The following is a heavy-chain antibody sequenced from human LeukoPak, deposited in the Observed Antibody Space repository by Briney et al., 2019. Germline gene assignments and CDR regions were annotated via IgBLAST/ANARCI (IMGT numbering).Heavy chain of an antibody. J-gene: IGHJ3*02. CDR3: ARGLLWMAKDAFDI. Sequence: SETLSLICSVSDDSISIYYWSWIRQPAGKGLEWIGRIYTSGSTNYNPSLKSRVTISVDTSKNQFSLKLSSVTAADTAVYYCARGLLWMAKDAFDIWGQGTMVTVSS. CDR2: IYTSGST. V-gene: IGHV4-4*07. D-gene: IGHD5-24*01. CDR1: DDSISIYY.